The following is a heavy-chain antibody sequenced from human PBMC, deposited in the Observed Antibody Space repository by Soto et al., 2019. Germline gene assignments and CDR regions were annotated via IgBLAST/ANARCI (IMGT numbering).Heavy chain of an antibody. CDR3: ARHDRHSVSLTGY. CDR2: IYYSGST. V-gene: IGHV4-39*01. J-gene: IGHJ1*01. D-gene: IGHD1-26*01. CDR1: GGSISSSSYY. Sequence: SETLSLTCTVSGGSISSSSYYWGWIRQPPGKGLEWIGSIYYSGSTYYNPSLKSRVTISVDTSKNQFSLKLSSVTAADTAVYYCARHDRHSVSLTGYWAQGTLVTVSS.